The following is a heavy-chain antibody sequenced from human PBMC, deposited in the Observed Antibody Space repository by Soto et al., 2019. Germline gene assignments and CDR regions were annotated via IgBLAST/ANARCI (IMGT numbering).Heavy chain of an antibody. V-gene: IGHV1-69*13. CDR3: ARVESEYSYGPFYYYGMDV. CDR2: IIPIFGTA. D-gene: IGHD5-18*01. J-gene: IGHJ6*02. Sequence: SVKVSCKASGGTFSSYAISWVRQAPGQGLEWMGGIIPIFGTANYAQKFQGRVTITADESTSTAYMELSSLRSEDTAVYYCARVESEYSYGPFYYYGMDVWGQGTTVTVSS. CDR1: GGTFSSYA.